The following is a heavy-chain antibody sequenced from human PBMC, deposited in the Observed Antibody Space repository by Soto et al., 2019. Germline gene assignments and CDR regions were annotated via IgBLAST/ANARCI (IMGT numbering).Heavy chain of an antibody. D-gene: IGHD3-3*01. V-gene: IGHV4-30-4*01. CDR2: IYYSGST. CDR1: GGSISSGDYY. J-gene: IGHJ5*02. Sequence: LTCTVSGGSISSGDYYWSWIRQPPGKGLEWIGYIYYSGSTYYNPSLKSRVTISVDTSKNQFSLKLSSVTAADTAVYYCARIVSRITIFGVVIPQNWFDPWGQGTLVTVSS. CDR3: ARIVSRITIFGVVIPQNWFDP.